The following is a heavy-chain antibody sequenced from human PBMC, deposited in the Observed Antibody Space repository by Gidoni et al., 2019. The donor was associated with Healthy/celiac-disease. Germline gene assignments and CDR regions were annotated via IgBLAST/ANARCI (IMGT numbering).Heavy chain of an antibody. D-gene: IGHD3-16*02. V-gene: IGHV1-18*01. Sequence: QVQLVQSGAEVKKPGASVKVSCKASGYTFTSYGISWVRQAPGQGLEWMGWISAYNGNTNYAQKLQGRVTMTTDTSTSTAYMELRSLRSDDTAVYYCAGTFGGVIGYYYYYGMDVWGQGTTVTVSS. CDR2: ISAYNGNT. J-gene: IGHJ6*02. CDR3: AGTFGGVIGYYYYYGMDV. CDR1: GYTFTSYG.